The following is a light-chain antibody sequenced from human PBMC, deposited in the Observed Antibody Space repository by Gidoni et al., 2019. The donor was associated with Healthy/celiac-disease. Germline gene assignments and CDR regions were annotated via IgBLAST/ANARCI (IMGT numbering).Light chain of an antibody. Sequence: EIVLTQSPGTLSLSPGETPTLSCRARQSVSSSYLAWYQQKPGQAPRLLIYGASSRATGIPDRFSGSGSGTDFTLTISRLEPEDFAVYYCQQYGSSPLTFGGGTKVEIK. CDR1: QSVSSSY. V-gene: IGKV3-20*01. CDR3: QQYGSSPLT. CDR2: GAS. J-gene: IGKJ4*01.